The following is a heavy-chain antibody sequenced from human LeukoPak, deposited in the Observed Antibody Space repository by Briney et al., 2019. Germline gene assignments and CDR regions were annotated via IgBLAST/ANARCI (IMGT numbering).Heavy chain of an antibody. J-gene: IGHJ4*02. D-gene: IGHD1-1*01. V-gene: IGHV4-39*07. CDR3: AREGRIRNDRGYFDY. Sequence: SETLSLTCTVSGGSISSSSYYWGWIRQPPGKGLEWIGSIYYSGSTYYNPSLKSRVTISVDTSKNQFSLKLSSVTAADTAVYYCAREGRIRNDRGYFDYWGQGTLVTVSS. CDR1: GGSISSSSYY. CDR2: IYYSGST.